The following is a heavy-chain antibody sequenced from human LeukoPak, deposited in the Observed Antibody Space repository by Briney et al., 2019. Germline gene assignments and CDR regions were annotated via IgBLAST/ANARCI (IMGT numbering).Heavy chain of an antibody. CDR1: GFTFSSYG. CDR2: ISSSGNNT. Sequence: GGSLRLSCAASGFTFSSYGMHWVRQAPGKGLEWVSTISSSGNNTYYTDSVKGRFTISRDNAKNSLYLQMNSLRAEDTAVYYCAELGITMIGGVWGKGTTVTISS. V-gene: IGHV3-21*01. CDR3: AELGITMIGGV. D-gene: IGHD3-10*02. J-gene: IGHJ6*04.